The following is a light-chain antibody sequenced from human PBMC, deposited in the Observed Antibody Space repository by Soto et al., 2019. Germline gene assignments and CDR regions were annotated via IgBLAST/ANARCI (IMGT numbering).Light chain of an antibody. CDR2: AAS. CDR3: LQDYNYPWT. Sequence: AIQMTQSPSSLSASVGYRVTITCXASQGIRNDLGWYQQKPGKAPKLLIYAASSLQSGVPSRFSGSGSGTDFTLTISSLQPEDFATYYCLQDYNYPWTFGQGTKVDIK. V-gene: IGKV1-6*01. CDR1: QGIRND. J-gene: IGKJ1*01.